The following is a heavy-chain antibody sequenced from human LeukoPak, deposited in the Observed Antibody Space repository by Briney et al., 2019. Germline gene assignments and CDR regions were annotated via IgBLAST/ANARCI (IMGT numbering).Heavy chain of an antibody. D-gene: IGHD1-26*01. J-gene: IGHJ5*02. CDR3: ARRSGSYYSWFDP. CDR1: GGSISSGSYY. Sequence: PSQTLSLTCTVSGGSISSGSYYWSWIRQPAGKGLEWIGRIHTGGSTNYNPSLKSRVTISVDTSKNQFSLKLSSVTAADTAVYYCARRSGSYYSWFDPWGQGTLVTVSS. V-gene: IGHV4-61*02. CDR2: IHTGGST.